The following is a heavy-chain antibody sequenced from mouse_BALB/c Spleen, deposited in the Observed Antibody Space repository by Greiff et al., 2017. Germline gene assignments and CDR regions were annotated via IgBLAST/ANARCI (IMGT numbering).Heavy chain of an antibody. CDR2: IYPGDGDT. CDR3: ARVDYGYDGTGMGY. J-gene: IGHJ4*01. Sequence: QVQLQQSGAELARPGASVKLSCKASGYTFTSYWMQWVKQRPGQGLEWIGAIYPGDGDTRYTQKFKGKATLTADKSSSTAYMQLSSLASEDSAVYYCARVDYGYDGTGMGYWGQGTSVTVSS. V-gene: IGHV1-87*01. D-gene: IGHD2-2*01. CDR1: GYTFTSYW.